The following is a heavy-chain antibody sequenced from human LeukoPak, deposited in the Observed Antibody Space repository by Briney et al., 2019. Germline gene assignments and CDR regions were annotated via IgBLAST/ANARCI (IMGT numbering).Heavy chain of an antibody. Sequence: ASVKVSCKASGYTLTSYGISWVRQAPGQGLEWMGWISAYNGNTNYAQKLQGRVTMTTDTSTSTAYMELRSLRSDDTAVYYCARGTQDIVVVPAAMGYYYYGMDVWGQGTTVTVSS. CDR3: ARGTQDIVVVPAAMGYYYYGMDV. V-gene: IGHV1-18*01. J-gene: IGHJ6*02. CDR1: GYTLTSYG. D-gene: IGHD2-2*01. CDR2: ISAYNGNT.